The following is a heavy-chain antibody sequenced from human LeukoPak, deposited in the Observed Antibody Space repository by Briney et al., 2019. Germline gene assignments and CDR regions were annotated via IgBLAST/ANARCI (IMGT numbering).Heavy chain of an antibody. V-gene: IGHV3-23*01. D-gene: IGHD6-13*01. CDR2: ISGSGGST. CDR1: GFTFSSYA. Sequence: GGSLRLSCAASGFTFSSYAMSWVCQAPGKGLEWVSAISGSGGSTYYADSVKGRFTISRDNSKNTLYLQMNSLRAEDTAVYYCAKDPGIAAAGTVYYYYGMDVWGQGTTVTVSS. CDR3: AKDPGIAAAGTVYYYYGMDV. J-gene: IGHJ6*02.